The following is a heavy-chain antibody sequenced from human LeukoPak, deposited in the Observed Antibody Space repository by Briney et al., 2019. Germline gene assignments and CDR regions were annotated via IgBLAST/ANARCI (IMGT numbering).Heavy chain of an antibody. Sequence: GGSLRLSCAASGFTFSTYNMNWVRQAPGKGLEWVSSISKSSSYIYYTDSVKGRFTISRDNARNSLYLQMNSLRAEDMAVYYCARGGPHDYSDYCFDYWGQGTLVTVSS. CDR1: GFTFSTYN. V-gene: IGHV3-21*01. D-gene: IGHD4-11*01. CDR2: ISKSSSYI. J-gene: IGHJ4*02. CDR3: ARGGPHDYSDYCFDY.